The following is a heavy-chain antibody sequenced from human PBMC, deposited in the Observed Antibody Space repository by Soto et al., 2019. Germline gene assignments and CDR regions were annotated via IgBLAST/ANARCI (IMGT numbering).Heavy chain of an antibody. CDR1: GGSISSYY. CDR3: AREGYSSGWYYFDY. V-gene: IGHV4-59*01. Sequence: SETLSLTCTVSGGSISSYYWNWIRQPPGKGLEWIGYIYYSGSTNYNPSLKSQVAISVDTSKNQFSLKLSSVTAADTAVYYCAREGYSSGWYYFDYWGPGTLVTVSS. J-gene: IGHJ4*02. CDR2: IYYSGST. D-gene: IGHD6-19*01.